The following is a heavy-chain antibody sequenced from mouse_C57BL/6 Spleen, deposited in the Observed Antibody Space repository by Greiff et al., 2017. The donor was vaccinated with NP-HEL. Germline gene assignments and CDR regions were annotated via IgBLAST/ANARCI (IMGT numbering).Heavy chain of an antibody. CDR1: GYTFTDYY. V-gene: IGHV1-19*01. D-gene: IGHD2-2*01. Sequence: EVQLQQSGPVLVKPGASVKMSCKASGYTFTDYYMNWVKQSHGKSLEWIGVINPYNGGTSYNQKFKGKATLTVDKSSSTAYMELNSLTSEDSAVYYCAPLMVTTEYYFDYWGQGTTLTVSS. CDR2: INPYNGGT. CDR3: APLMVTTEYYFDY. J-gene: IGHJ2*01.